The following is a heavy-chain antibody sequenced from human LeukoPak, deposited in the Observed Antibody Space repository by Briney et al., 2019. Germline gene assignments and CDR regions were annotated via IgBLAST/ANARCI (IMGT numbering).Heavy chain of an antibody. Sequence: SETLSLTCAVYGGSFSGYYWSWIRRPPGKGLEWIGEINHSGSTNYNPSLQSRVNISEDTSKNQFSLRVDSVTAADTAVYYCARTNRDVLTGYAIDCWGQGTLVTVSS. V-gene: IGHV4-34*09. CDR2: INHSGST. D-gene: IGHD3-9*01. CDR3: ARTNRDVLTGYAIDC. J-gene: IGHJ4*02. CDR1: GGSFSGYY.